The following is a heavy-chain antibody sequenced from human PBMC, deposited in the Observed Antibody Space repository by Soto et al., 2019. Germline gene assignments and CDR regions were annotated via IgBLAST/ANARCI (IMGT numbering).Heavy chain of an antibody. D-gene: IGHD3-3*01. V-gene: IGHV3-30-3*01. CDR1: GFTFSSYA. CDR2: ISYDGSNK. CDR3: ARDPGGTDFAEWTYYFDS. J-gene: IGHJ4*02. Sequence: QVQLVESGGGVVQPGRSLRLSCAASGFTFSSYAMHWVRQAPGKGLEWVAVISYDGSNKYYADSVKGRFTISRDNSKKTLYLKMNSLRAEDTAVYYCARDPGGTDFAEWTYYFDSWGQGTLVTVSS.